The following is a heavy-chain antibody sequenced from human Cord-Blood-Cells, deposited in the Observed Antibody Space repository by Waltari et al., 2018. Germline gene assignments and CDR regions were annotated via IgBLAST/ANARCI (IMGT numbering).Heavy chain of an antibody. V-gene: IGHV4-39*07. CDR3: ARHRRGSLGY. CDR1: GGSISSSSYY. CDR2: IYYRGST. Sequence: QLQLQESGPGLVKPSETLSLTCTVSGGSISSSSYYWGWIRQPPGKGLEWMGSIYYRGSTYSNPSLQRRVTISVDTSKNQFSLKLSSVTAADTAVYYCARHRRGSLGYWGQGTLVTVSS. D-gene: IGHD3-16*01. J-gene: IGHJ4*02.